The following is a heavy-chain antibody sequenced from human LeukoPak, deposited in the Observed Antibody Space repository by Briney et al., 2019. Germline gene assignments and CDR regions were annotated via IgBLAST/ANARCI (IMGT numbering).Heavy chain of an antibody. D-gene: IGHD2-2*01. CDR1: GGSISSYY. J-gene: IGHJ4*02. Sequence: SETLSLTCTVSGGSISSYYWSWIRQPPGKGLEWIGYIYYSGSTNYNPSLKSRVTISVDTSKNQFSLKLSSVTAADTAVCYCATGPAATFDYWGRGTLATVSS. CDR2: IYYSGST. CDR3: ATGPAATFDY. V-gene: IGHV4-59*01.